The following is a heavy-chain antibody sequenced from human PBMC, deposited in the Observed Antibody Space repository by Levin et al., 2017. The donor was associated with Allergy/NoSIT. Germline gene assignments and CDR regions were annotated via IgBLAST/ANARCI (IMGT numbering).Heavy chain of an antibody. CDR3: ASSGGFDF. V-gene: IGHV3-9*01. CDR2: ISWNSGSI. J-gene: IGHJ4*02. Sequence: SLKISCAASGFIFDDYAMHWVRQAPGKGLEWVAGISWNSGSIGYADSVKGRFTISRDNAKNSLYLQMNSLRAEDTALYYCASSGGFDFWGQGTLVTVSS. CDR1: GFIFDDYA.